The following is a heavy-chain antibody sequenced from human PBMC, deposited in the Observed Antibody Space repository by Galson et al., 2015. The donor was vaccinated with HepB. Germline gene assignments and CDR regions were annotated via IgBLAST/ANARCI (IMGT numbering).Heavy chain of an antibody. J-gene: IGHJ4*02. CDR1: GYTLTELS. V-gene: IGHV1-24*01. D-gene: IGHD3-22*01. CDR3: ATAGTMIVVDLEFHFDY. CDR2: FDPEDGET. Sequence: SVKVSCKVSGYTLTELSMHWVRQAPGKGLEWMGGFDPEDGETIYAQKFQGRVTMTEDTSTDTAYMELSSLRSEDTAVYYCATAGTMIVVDLEFHFDYWGQGTLVTVSS.